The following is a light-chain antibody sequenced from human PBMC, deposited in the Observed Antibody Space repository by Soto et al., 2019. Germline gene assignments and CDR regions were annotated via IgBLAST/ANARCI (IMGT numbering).Light chain of an antibody. J-gene: IGKJ2*01. Sequence: EIVLTQSPATLSLSPGERATLSCRASQTVSTYLAWYQQKPGQPPRILIYDASYRATGIPARFSGSGSGTAFTLTISSLEPDEFAVYYGQHRSNWPYTFGQGTKLEIK. CDR3: QHRSNWPYT. V-gene: IGKV3-11*01. CDR1: QTVSTY. CDR2: DAS.